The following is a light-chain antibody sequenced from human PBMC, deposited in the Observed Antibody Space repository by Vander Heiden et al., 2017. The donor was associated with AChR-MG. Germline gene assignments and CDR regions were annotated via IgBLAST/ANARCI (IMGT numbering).Light chain of an antibody. CDR2: WAS. J-gene: IGKJ1*01. CDR3: QQYYSIPRT. V-gene: IGKV4-1*01. CDR1: QSVIYNSNNENH. Sequence: DIVLTQSPDSLAVSLGARATINCKSSQSVIYNSNNENHIAWYQQKPGQPPKLLIYWASTRESGVPDRFRGSGSGTDFTLTISSLQAEDVAVYYCQQYYSIPRTFGQGTKVEIK.